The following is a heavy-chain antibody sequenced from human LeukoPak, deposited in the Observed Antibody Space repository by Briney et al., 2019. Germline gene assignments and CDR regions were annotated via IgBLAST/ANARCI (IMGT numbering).Heavy chain of an antibody. CDR2: ISGSGGST. CDR1: GFTFSSYA. J-gene: IGHJ4*02. CDR3: AKEPASVGPYYYDSSGYACHFDY. Sequence: PGGSLRLSCAASGFTFSSYAMSWVRQAPGKGLEWVSAISGSGGSTYYADSVKGRFTISRDNSKNTLYLQMNSLRAEDTAVYYCAKEPASVGPYYYDSSGYACHFDYWGQGTLVTVSS. V-gene: IGHV3-23*01. D-gene: IGHD3-22*01.